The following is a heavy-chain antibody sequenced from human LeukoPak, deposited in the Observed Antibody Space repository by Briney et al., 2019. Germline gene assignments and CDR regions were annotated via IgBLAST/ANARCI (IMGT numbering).Heavy chain of an antibody. Sequence: GGSLRLSCAASGFTVSSNYMNWVRQAPRKGLEWVSVIYGGGNIYYADSVKGRFTISRDNSKNTLYLQMNSLRAEDTAVYYCARGAGYNYPYYFDYWGQGTLVTVSS. D-gene: IGHD5-24*01. J-gene: IGHJ4*02. CDR1: GFTVSSNY. CDR2: IYGGGNI. V-gene: IGHV3-53*01. CDR3: ARGAGYNYPYYFDY.